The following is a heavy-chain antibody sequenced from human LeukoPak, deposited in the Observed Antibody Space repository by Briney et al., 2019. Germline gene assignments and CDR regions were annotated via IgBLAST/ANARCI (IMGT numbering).Heavy chain of an antibody. CDR1: GYTFTGDY. Sequence: GASVKVSCKASGYTFTGDYMHWVRQAPGQGLGWMGRINPNSGGTNYAQKLQGRVTMTRDTSSSTAYMELSRLRSDDTAVYYCARELSMVRGVIPSPWGQGTLVTVSS. J-gene: IGHJ5*02. D-gene: IGHD3-10*01. CDR3: ARELSMVRGVIPSP. CDR2: INPNSGGT. V-gene: IGHV1-2*06.